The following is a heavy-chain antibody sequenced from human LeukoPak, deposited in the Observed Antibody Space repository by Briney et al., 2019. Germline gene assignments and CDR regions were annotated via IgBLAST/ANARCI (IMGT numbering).Heavy chain of an antibody. J-gene: IGHJ4*02. D-gene: IGHD2-21*02. V-gene: IGHV1-2*02. CDR1: GYTFTGYY. CDR2: INPNSGGT. Sequence: ASVKVSCKASGYTFTGYYMHWVRQAPGQGLEWMGWINPNSGGTNYAQKFQGRVTMTRDTSISTAYMELSRLRSDDTAVYYCARDHRSDGDCAFYFDYWGQGTLVTVSS. CDR3: ARDHRSDGDCAFYFDY.